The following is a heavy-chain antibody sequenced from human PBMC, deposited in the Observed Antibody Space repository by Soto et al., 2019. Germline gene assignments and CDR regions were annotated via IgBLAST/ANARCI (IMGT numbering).Heavy chain of an antibody. J-gene: IGHJ5*02. V-gene: IGHV3-7*01. Sequence: GGSLRLSCAASGFTFSSYWMSWVRQAPGTGLEWVANIKQDGSEKYYVDSVKGRFTISRDNAKNSLYLQMNSLRAEDTAVYYCARDRRRDDFWSGYYFSRDWFDPWGQGTLVTVSS. CDR2: IKQDGSEK. CDR1: GFTFSSYW. D-gene: IGHD3-3*01. CDR3: ARDRRRDDFWSGYYFSRDWFDP.